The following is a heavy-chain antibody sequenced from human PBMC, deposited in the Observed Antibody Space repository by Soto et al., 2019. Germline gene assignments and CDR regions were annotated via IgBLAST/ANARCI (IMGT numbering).Heavy chain of an antibody. J-gene: IGHJ4*02. D-gene: IGHD3-10*01. Sequence: PSETLSLTCTVSGGSISSNYWSWIRQPPGKGLEWIGEINHSGSTNYNPSLKSRVTISVDTSKNQFSLKLSSVTAADTAVYYCARVVNGSGSSYFDYWGQGTLVTVSS. CDR1: GGSISSNY. V-gene: IGHV4-34*01. CDR2: INHSGST. CDR3: ARVVNGSGSSYFDY.